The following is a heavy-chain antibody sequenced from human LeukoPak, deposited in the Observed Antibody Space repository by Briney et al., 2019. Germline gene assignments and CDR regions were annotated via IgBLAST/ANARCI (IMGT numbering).Heavy chain of an antibody. D-gene: IGHD6-6*01. Sequence: ASVKVSCKGSGYTFNGCYMHWVRQAPGQGFEWMGWINPNSGATNYAQKFQGRVTLTRDSSISSGYMELSSLTSDDTTIYYCTREGIAARPRGKNDYWGQGTLVTVSS. V-gene: IGHV1-2*02. CDR3: TREGIAARPRGKNDY. CDR2: INPNSGAT. J-gene: IGHJ4*02. CDR1: GYTFNGCY.